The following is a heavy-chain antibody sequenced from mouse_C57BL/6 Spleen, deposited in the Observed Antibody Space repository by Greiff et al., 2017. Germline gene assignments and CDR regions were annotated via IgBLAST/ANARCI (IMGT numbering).Heavy chain of an antibody. J-gene: IGHJ4*01. V-gene: IGHV1-15*01. CDR1: GYTFTDYE. D-gene: IGHD1-1*01. CDR3: TSSSLYYYAMDY. CDR2: IDPETGGT. Sequence: VQLQESGAELVRPGASVTLSCKASGYTFTDYEMHWVKQTPVHGLEWIGAIDPETGGTAYNQKFNGKAILTADKSSSTAYMELRSLTSEDSAVYYCTSSSLYYYAMDYWGQGTSVTVSS.